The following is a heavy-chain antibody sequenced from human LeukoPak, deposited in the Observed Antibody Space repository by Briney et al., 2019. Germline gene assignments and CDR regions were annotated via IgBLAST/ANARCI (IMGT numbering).Heavy chain of an antibody. CDR3: TRGSRYCSSGSCYGWFDP. CDR2: IYYSGST. D-gene: IGHD2-15*01. CDR1: GGSISSYY. Sequence: PSETLSLTCTVSGGSISSYYWSWIRQPPGKGLEWIGYIYYSGSTNYNPSLKSRVTISVDTSKNQFSLKPNSVTAADTAIYYCTRGSRYCSSGSCYGWFDPWGQGTLVTVSS. V-gene: IGHV4-59*01. J-gene: IGHJ5*02.